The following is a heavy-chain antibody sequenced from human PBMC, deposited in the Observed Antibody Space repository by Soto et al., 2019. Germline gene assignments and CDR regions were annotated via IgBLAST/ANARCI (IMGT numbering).Heavy chain of an antibody. CDR2: IYPGDSDT. V-gene: IGHV5-51*01. Sequence: GESLKISCKGSGYSFTSYWIGWVRQMPGKGLEWMGIIYPGDSDTRYSPSFQGQVTISADKSISTAYLQWSSLKASDTAMYYCARHGLGYCSSTSCYRYYYYGMDVWGQGTTVTVS. J-gene: IGHJ6*02. CDR3: ARHGLGYCSSTSCYRYYYYGMDV. CDR1: GYSFTSYW. D-gene: IGHD2-2*01.